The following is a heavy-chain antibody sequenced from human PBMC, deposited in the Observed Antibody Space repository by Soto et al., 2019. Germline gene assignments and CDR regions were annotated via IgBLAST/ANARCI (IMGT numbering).Heavy chain of an antibody. CDR3: ASEDSYGTY. CDR1: GGPVRSVNYY. J-gene: IGHJ4*02. CDR2: IYHSGST. V-gene: IGHV4-61*01. D-gene: IGHD5-18*01. Sequence: PSETLSLTCTVSGGPVRSVNYYWSWIRQPPGKGLEWIGYIYHSGSTKYNPSLKGRVSISRDTSKNEFSLKLYSVTAADTAVYYCASEDSYGTYWGQGTQVTVSS.